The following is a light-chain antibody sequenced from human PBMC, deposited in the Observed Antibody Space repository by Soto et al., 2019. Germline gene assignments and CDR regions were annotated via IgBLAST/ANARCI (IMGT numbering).Light chain of an antibody. Sequence: QSVLTQPASVSGSPGQSITISCTGTSRDVGGYNYVSWYQKNPGKAPKLMIYDVSNRPSGVSDRFSGSKSGNTASLPIFGLQAEDEADYYCSSYSNSTTLYVFGTGTKVTVL. CDR2: DVS. J-gene: IGLJ1*01. CDR3: SSYSNSTTLYV. CDR1: SRDVGGYNY. V-gene: IGLV2-14*03.